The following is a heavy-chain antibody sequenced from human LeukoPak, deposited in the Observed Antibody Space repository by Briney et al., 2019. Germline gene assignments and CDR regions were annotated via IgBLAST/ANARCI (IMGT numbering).Heavy chain of an antibody. CDR1: GFTFSSYG. CDR2: IWYDGSNK. D-gene: IGHD1-26*01. CDR3: ARGAGIVGATADAFDI. J-gene: IGHJ3*02. Sequence: GESLRLSCAASGFTFSSYGMHWVRQAPGKGLEWVAVIWYDGSNKYYAHSVKGRFTISRDNSKNTLYLQMNSLRAEDTAVYYCARGAGIVGATADAFDIWGQGTMVTVSS. V-gene: IGHV3-33*01.